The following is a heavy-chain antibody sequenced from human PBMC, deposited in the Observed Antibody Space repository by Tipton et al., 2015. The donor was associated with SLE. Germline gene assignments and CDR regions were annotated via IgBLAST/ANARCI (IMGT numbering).Heavy chain of an antibody. CDR1: GGSISGHY. D-gene: IGHD3-3*01. J-gene: IGHJ4*02. CDR2: IYTSGGT. CDR3: ARSEQDVWSGYYPFDY. Sequence: TLSLTCTVSGGSISGHYWSWIRQPAGKGLEWIGHIYTSGGTDYNPSLKSRVTISIDTSKNQFSLRLTSVTAADTAAYYCARSEQDVWSGYYPFDYWGQGALVTVSS. V-gene: IGHV4-4*07.